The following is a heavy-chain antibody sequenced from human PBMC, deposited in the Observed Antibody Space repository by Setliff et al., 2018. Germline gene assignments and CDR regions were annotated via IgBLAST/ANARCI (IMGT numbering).Heavy chain of an antibody. CDR2: FDPEDGET. Sequence: SCKVSGYTLTELSMHWVRQAPGKGLEWMGGFDPEDGETIYAQKFQGRVTMTEDTSTDTAYMELSSLRSEDTAVYYCAADYYDSSGYGYWGQGTLVTVS. CDR3: AADYYDSSGYGY. D-gene: IGHD3-22*01. V-gene: IGHV1-24*01. J-gene: IGHJ4*02. CDR1: GYTLTELS.